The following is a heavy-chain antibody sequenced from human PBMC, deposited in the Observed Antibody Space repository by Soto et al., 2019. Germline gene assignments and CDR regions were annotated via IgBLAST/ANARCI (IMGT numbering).Heavy chain of an antibody. CDR2: MNPNSGNT. Sequence: GLEWMGWMNPNSGNTGYAQKFQGRVTMTRNTSISTAYMELSSLRSEDTAVFFFAREYGDFVYYSRSDVWGKGTPAIASS. CDR3: AREYGDFVYYSRSDV. D-gene: IGHD4-17*01. V-gene: IGHV1-8*01. J-gene: IGHJ6*03.